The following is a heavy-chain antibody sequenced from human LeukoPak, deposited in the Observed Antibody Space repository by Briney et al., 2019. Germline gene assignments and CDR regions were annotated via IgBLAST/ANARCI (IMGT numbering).Heavy chain of an antibody. CDR2: IYHSGST. Sequence: SQTLSLTCTVSGGSISSGGYYWSWIRQPPGKGLEWIRYIYHSGSTYYNPSLKSRVTISVDRSKNQFSLKLSSVTAADTAVYYCARVSGGSGSYYMPYYYYYMDVWGKGTTVTVSS. D-gene: IGHD3-10*01. J-gene: IGHJ6*03. CDR3: ARVSGGSGSYYMPYYYYYMDV. CDR1: GGSISSGGYY. V-gene: IGHV4-30-2*01.